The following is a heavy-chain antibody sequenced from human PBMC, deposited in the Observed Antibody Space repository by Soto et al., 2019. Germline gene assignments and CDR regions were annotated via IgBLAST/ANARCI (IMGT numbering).Heavy chain of an antibody. CDR3: ARDRCTNGVCYAPSDD. J-gene: IGHJ1*01. D-gene: IGHD2-8*01. CDR2: ISSNGRGT. Sequence: EVKLVESGGGLVQPGGSLRLSCATSGFIFSTYAMHWVRQAPGKGLEYVSAISSNGRGTYYANSVKGRFTISRDNSKNTLYLQMDSLRAEDMAVYYCARDRCTNGVCYAPSDDWGQGTLVTVSS. V-gene: IGHV3-64*01. CDR1: GFIFSTYA.